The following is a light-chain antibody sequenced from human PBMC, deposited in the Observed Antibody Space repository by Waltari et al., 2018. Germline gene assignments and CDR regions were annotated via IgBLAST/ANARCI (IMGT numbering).Light chain of an antibody. CDR3: QQFNTGYS. J-gene: IGKJ2*01. Sequence: EIVMTQSPATLSVSPGGGATLSCRASRAIASNVAWYQQRPGQPLRLLIFDASGRATGIPERFSGSWSGPEFTLTISSLQSEDSAGYFCQQFNTGYSFGQGTKLEI. CDR2: DAS. CDR1: RAIASN. V-gene: IGKV3-15*01.